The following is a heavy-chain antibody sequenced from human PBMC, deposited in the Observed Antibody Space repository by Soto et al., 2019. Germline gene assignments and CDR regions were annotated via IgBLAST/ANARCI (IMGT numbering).Heavy chain of an antibody. CDR3: AKDRYDILTGYPIQYGMDV. D-gene: IGHD3-9*01. Sequence: PGGSLRLSCAASGFTFSSYAMSWVRQAPGKGLEWVSSFSGSGDNTDYADSVKGRFTISRDNSKNTLYMQMNSLGAEDTAVYYCAKDRYDILTGYPIQYGMDVWGQGTTVTVSS. V-gene: IGHV3-23*01. CDR1: GFTFSSYA. CDR2: FSGSGDNT. J-gene: IGHJ6*02.